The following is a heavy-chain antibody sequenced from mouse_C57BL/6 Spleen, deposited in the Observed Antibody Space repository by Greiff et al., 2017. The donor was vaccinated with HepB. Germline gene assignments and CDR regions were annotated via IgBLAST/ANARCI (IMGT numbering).Heavy chain of an antibody. D-gene: IGHD1-1*01. J-gene: IGHJ4*01. CDR1: GFTFSSYA. CDR2: ISSGGDYI. Sequence: EVKLVESGEGLVKPGGSLKLSCAASGFTFSSYAMSWVRQTPEKRLEWVAYISSGGDYIYYADTVKGRFTISRDNARNTLYLQMSSLKSEDTAMYYCTREGITTVVATGAMDYWGQGTSVTVSS. CDR3: TREGITTVVATGAMDY. V-gene: IGHV5-9-1*02.